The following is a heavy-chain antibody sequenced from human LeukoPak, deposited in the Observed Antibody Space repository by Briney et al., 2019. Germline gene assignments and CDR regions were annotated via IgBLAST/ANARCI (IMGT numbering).Heavy chain of an antibody. D-gene: IGHD3-22*01. CDR2: IKSKSDGGAT. V-gene: IGHV3-15*01. J-gene: IGHJ4*02. Sequence: GGSLRLSCVGTGFTLSNAWMNWVRQAPGKGLEWVGRIKSKSDGGATDYAAPVKGRFTISRDDSKNTMYLQMNSLKSEDTAVYYCPTITMIMVHPDYWGQGSLVTVSS. CDR3: PTITMIMVHPDY. CDR1: GFTLSNAW.